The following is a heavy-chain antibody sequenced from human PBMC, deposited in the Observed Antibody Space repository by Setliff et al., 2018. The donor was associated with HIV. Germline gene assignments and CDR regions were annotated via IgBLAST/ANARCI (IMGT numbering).Heavy chain of an antibody. Sequence: SETLSLTCTVSGISIGSSDYHWGWIRQPPGKGLEWIGSIYYSGSTYYSPSLKSRVTISVDTSKNQFSLKLNFVTAADTAVYYCARLSWDVDDWGRGTLVTVSS. J-gene: IGHJ4*01. V-gene: IGHV4-39*01. CDR2: IYYSGST. D-gene: IGHD1-26*01. CDR3: ARLSWDVDD. CDR1: GISIGSSDYH.